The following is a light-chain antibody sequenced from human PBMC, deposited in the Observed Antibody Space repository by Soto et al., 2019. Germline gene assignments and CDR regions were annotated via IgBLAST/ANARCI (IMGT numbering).Light chain of an antibody. CDR1: QSVSSSH. J-gene: IGKJ1*01. V-gene: IGKV3-20*01. Sequence: EIVLTQSPGTLSLSPGERATLSCRSSQSVSSSHLAWYQQKPDQAPRLLIYDVSGRATGIPDRFSGSGSGTDFTLTISRLEPEDFAVYYCQQYGSAPTFGQGTKVEIK. CDR2: DVS. CDR3: QQYGSAPT.